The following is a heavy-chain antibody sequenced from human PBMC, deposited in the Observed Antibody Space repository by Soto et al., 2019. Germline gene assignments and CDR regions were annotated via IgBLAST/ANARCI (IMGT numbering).Heavy chain of an antibody. CDR1: GDTFSSYG. CDR2: IIPKFGT. V-gene: IGHV1-2*02. CDR3: ATDDYGAYAY. Sequence: VASVKVSCKASGDTFSSYGISWVRQAPGQGLEFMGGIIPKFGTNYAQKFQGRVIMTRDTSINTAYMELSRLTSDDTAVYYCATDDYGAYAYWGQGTLVTVSS. J-gene: IGHJ4*02. D-gene: IGHD4-17*01.